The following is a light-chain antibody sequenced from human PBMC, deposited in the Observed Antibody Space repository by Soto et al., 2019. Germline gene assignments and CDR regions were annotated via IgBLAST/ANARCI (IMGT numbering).Light chain of an antibody. CDR3: AAWDDSLNGVV. CDR1: SSNIGSKT. V-gene: IGLV1-44*01. J-gene: IGLJ2*01. CDR2: SNN. Sequence: QLVLTQPPSASGTPGQRVTISCSGSSSNIGSKTVNWYQQLPGTAPKLLIYSNNQRPSGVPDRFPGSKSGTSASLAISGLQAEDEADYYCAAWDDSLNGVVFGGGTKLTVL.